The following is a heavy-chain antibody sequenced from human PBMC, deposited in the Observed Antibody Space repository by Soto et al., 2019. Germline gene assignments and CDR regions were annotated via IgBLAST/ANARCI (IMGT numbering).Heavy chain of an antibody. J-gene: IGHJ4*02. V-gene: IGHV1-46*01. D-gene: IGHD7-27*01. CDR3: ASWGHVFLVTPAFHY. CDR1: GNTFTNYY. Sequence: QVQLMQSGAEVKKPGASVKVSCKASGNTFTNYYIHWVRQAPGQGLEWMGTINPSGGRTTYAQKFLGRVTITRDTSTSTLYIDLTSLRSEDTSVYYCASWGHVFLVTPAFHYWGQRTLVTLSS. CDR2: INPSGGRT.